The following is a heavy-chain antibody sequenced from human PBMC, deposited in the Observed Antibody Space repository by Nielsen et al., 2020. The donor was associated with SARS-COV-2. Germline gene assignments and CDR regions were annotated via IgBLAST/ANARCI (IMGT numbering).Heavy chain of an antibody. CDR2: INPNSGVT. CDR1: GYTFTSSY. V-gene: IGHV1-2*06. CDR3: ARDESITIFGVVIITYYGMDV. J-gene: IGHJ6*02. Sequence: ASVKVSCKAFGYTFTSSYLHWVRQAPGQGLEWMGRINPNSGVTNYAQKFQGRVTMTRDTSISTAYMELSRLRSDDTAVYYCARDESITIFGVVIITYYGMDVWGQGTTVTVSS. D-gene: IGHD3-3*01.